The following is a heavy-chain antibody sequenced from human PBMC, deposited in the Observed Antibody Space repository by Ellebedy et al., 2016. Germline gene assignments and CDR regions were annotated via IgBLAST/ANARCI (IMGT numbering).Heavy chain of an antibody. CDR1: GYTFTSYG. J-gene: IGHJ4*02. D-gene: IGHD2-2*01. V-gene: IGHV1-18*01. CDR2: ISAYNGNT. Sequence: ASVKVSCKASGYTFTSYGISWVRQAPGQGLEWMGWISAYNGNTNYAQKLQGRVTMTTDTSTSTAYMELRSLRSDDTAVYYCARDDWEADCSSTSCYPLDYWGQGTLVTVSS. CDR3: ARDDWEADCSSTSCYPLDY.